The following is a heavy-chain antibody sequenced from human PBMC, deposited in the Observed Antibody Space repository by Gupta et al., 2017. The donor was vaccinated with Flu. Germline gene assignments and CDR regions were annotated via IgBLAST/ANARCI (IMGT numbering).Heavy chain of an antibody. Sequence: ISWVRQAPGQGLEWMGVIVPMLGTAYYEQEFQGRVTISADESTTTAYMELNSLRSEDTAVYYCAKGRGFRGTADALDVWGQGTAVTVSS. J-gene: IGHJ3*01. D-gene: IGHD1-1*01. CDR2: IVPMLGTA. CDR3: AKGRGFRGTADALDV. V-gene: IGHV1-69*01.